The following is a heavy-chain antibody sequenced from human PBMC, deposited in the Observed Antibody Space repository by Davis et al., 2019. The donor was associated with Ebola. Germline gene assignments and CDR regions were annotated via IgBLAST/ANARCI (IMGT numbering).Heavy chain of an antibody. D-gene: IGHD6-13*01. CDR3: AQAYSSSWYGAFDY. CDR1: GFTFSSYS. V-gene: IGHV3-30*18. CDR2: ISYDGSNK. J-gene: IGHJ4*02. Sequence: PGGSLRLSCAASGFTFSSYSMNWVRQAPGKGLEWVAVISYDGSNKYYVDSVKGRFTISRDNAKNSLYLQMNSLRAEDTALYYCAQAYSSSWYGAFDYWGQGTLVTVSS.